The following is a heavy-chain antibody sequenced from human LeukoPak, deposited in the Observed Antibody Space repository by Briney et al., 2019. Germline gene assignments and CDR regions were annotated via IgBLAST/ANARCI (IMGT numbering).Heavy chain of an antibody. CDR2: ISSSGGST. V-gene: IGHV3-23*01. Sequence: QTGGSLRLSCAASGFTFSSYAMSWVRQAPGKGLEWVSAISSSGGSTYYADSVKGRFTISRDNSKNTLYLQMNSLRAEDTAVYYCAKDSVTKYDFWSGPTYFVDYWGQGTLVTVSS. CDR1: GFTFSSYA. CDR3: AKDSVTKYDFWSGPTYFVDY. D-gene: IGHD3-3*01. J-gene: IGHJ4*02.